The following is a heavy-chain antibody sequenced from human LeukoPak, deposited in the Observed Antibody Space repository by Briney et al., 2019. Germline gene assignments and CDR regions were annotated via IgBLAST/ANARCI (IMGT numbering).Heavy chain of an antibody. CDR2: ISAYNGNT. D-gene: IGHD2-2*01. J-gene: IGHJ6*02. Sequence: ASVKVSCKASGYTFTSYGISWVRQALGQGLEWMGWISAYNGNTNYAQKLQGRVTMTTDTSTSTAYMELRSLRSDDTAVYYCARSLIVVVPAAAHYYGMDVWGQGTTVTVSS. V-gene: IGHV1-18*01. CDR3: ARSLIVVVPAAAHYYGMDV. CDR1: GYTFTSYG.